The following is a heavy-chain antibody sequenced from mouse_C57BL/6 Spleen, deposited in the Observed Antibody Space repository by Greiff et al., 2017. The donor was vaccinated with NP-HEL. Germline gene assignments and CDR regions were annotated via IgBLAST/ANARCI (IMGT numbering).Heavy chain of an antibody. CDR3: AREGEWLPFAY. J-gene: IGHJ3*01. D-gene: IGHD2-2*01. V-gene: IGHV1-53*01. CDR2: INPSNGGT. Sequence: QVQLQQPGTELVKPGASVKLSCKASGYTFTSYWMHWVKQRPGQGLEWIGNINPSNGGTNYNEKFKNKATLTVDKSSSTAYMQLSILTSEDSSVYYCAREGEWLPFAYWGQGTLVTVSA. CDR1: GYTFTSYW.